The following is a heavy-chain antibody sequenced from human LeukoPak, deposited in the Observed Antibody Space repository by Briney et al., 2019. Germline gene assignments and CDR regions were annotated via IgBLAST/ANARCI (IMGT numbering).Heavy chain of an antibody. CDR2: IGTAGDT. CDR1: GFIFSCYD. D-gene: IGHD2-2*01. CDR3: ARSSYQLRLDWYFDL. J-gene: IGHJ2*01. Sequence: GWSLRLSCAASGFIFSCYDLHWLRQATGKGLDGVSAIGTAGDTYYPGSVKGRFTISRENAKNSLYLQMNSLRAEDTAVYYCARSSYQLRLDWYFDLWCRGTLVTVSS. V-gene: IGHV3-13*01.